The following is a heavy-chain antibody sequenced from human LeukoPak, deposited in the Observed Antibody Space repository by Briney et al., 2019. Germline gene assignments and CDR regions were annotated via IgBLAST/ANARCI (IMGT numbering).Heavy chain of an antibody. D-gene: IGHD3-9*01. CDR1: GFTFSSYA. V-gene: IGHV3-23*01. CDR2: ISGSGGST. J-gene: IGHJ4*02. CDR3: AKDQFDGRYFDWFLGNPYPSLSDY. Sequence: GGSLRLSCAASGFTFSSYAMSWVRQAPGKGLEWVSAISGSGGSTYYADSVKGRFTISRDNSKNTLYLQMNSLRAEDTAVYYCAKDQFDGRYFDWFLGNPYPSLSDYWGQGTLVTVSS.